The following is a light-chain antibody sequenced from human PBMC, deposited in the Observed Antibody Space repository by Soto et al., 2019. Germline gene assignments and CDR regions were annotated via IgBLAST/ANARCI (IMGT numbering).Light chain of an antibody. V-gene: IGKV3-11*01. CDR2: DAS. J-gene: IGKJ4*01. Sequence: EIVLTQSPATLSLSQGKRATLSCRASQSVRSYVALYQQKPCQALRLLIYDASNSATGILARFSGSGFGTVFPLSISSLEPEDFVVYYWQQRRNWPPGTFGGGTKVDIK. CDR3: QQRRNWPPGT. CDR1: QSVRSY.